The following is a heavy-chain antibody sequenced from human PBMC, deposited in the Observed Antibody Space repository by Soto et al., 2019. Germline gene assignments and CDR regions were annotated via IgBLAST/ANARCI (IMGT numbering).Heavy chain of an antibody. Sequence: QVQLQESGPGLVKPSQTLSLTCTVSGASITGGGYYWSWIRQHPGKGLEWIGYIYYSVSTYYNPTLKTRVIISVDTSKTQFSLNLSSVTAADTAVYYCARAENERAGIYRPPDYWGQGTLVTVSS. CDR3: ARAENERAGIYRPPDY. CDR2: IYYSVST. D-gene: IGHD5-12*01. CDR1: GASITGGGYY. J-gene: IGHJ4*02. V-gene: IGHV4-31*03.